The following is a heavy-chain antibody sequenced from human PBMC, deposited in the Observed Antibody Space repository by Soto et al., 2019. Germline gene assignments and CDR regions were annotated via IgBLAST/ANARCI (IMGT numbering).Heavy chain of an antibody. Sequence: QVQLQESGPGLVKPSQTLSLTCTVSGGSISSGGYYWSWIRQHPGKGLEWIGYIYYSGSTYYNPSLKSRXXIXVXXSKNQFSLKLSSVTAADTAVYYCARWREAAGYFDYWGQGTLVTVSS. CDR2: IYYSGST. D-gene: IGHD6-13*01. V-gene: IGHV4-31*03. J-gene: IGHJ4*02. CDR1: GGSISSGGYY. CDR3: ARWREAAGYFDY.